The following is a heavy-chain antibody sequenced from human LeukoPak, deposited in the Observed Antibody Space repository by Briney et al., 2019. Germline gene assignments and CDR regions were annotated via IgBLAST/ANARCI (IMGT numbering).Heavy chain of an antibody. Sequence: ASVKVSCKVSGYTLTELSMHWVRQAPGKGLEWMGGFDPEDGETIYAQKFQGRVTMTEDTSTDTAYMELSSLRSEDTAVYYCATSGPYSSGWYAFYWGQGTLVTVSS. CDR1: GYTLTELS. D-gene: IGHD6-19*01. V-gene: IGHV1-24*01. J-gene: IGHJ4*02. CDR2: FDPEDGET. CDR3: ATSGPYSSGWYAFY.